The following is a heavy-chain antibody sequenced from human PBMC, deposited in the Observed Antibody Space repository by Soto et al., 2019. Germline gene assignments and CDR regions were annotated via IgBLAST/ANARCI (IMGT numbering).Heavy chain of an antibody. J-gene: IGHJ4*02. CDR2: ISGGGGST. D-gene: IGHD3-10*01. V-gene: IGHV3-23*01. CDR3: ANRNDYGSGSYFPFDH. Sequence: GSLRLSCAASGFTFSSYAMSWVRQAPGKGLEWVSSISGGGGSTYYADSVKGRFTISRDNSKNTLYLQVSSLRAEDTAVYYCANRNDYGSGSYFPFDHWGQGTLVTVSS. CDR1: GFTFSSYA.